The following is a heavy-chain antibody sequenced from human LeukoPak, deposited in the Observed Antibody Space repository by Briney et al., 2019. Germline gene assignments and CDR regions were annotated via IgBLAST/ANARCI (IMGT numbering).Heavy chain of an antibody. D-gene: IGHD6-13*01. CDR1: GFTVSTNY. CDR3: AGGRTYSSSTLEDY. CDR2: IYSGGRT. J-gene: IGHJ4*02. V-gene: IGHV3-53*01. Sequence: GGSLRLSCAASGFTVSTNYMSWVRQAPGKGLEWVSVIYSGGRTYYTDSVKGRFTISRDNSKNTLYLQMDSLRADDTAVYYCAGGRTYSSSTLEDYWGQGTLVTVSS.